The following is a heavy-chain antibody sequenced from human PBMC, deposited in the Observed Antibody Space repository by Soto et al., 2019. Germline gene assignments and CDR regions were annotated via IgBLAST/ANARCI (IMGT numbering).Heavy chain of an antibody. Sequence: EVQLVESGGGLVQPGGSLRLSCAASGFTVSSNYMSWVRQAPGKGLEWVSVIYSGGSTYYAASVKGRFTISRHNSKNTLYLQMNSLRAEDTAVYYCARVGGVTSAEYFQHWGQGTLVTVSS. CDR2: IYSGGST. CDR3: ARVGGVTSAEYFQH. CDR1: GFTVSSNY. V-gene: IGHV3-53*04. D-gene: IGHD4-17*01. J-gene: IGHJ1*01.